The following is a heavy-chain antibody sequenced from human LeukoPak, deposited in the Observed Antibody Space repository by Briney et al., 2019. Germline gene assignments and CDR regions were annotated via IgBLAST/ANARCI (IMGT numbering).Heavy chain of an antibody. V-gene: IGHV4-59*11. D-gene: IGHD6-19*01. CDR1: GTSISEHY. Sequence: SETLSLSCTVAGTSISEHYWSWIRQPPGKGLEWVGFIHTTGSTGYNPSLQSRVSISVDTSKSQVSLKLGSVTAADTAVYFCVRGRGWLCDSWGQGTLLTVTS. CDR2: IHTTGST. J-gene: IGHJ4*02. CDR3: VRGRGWLCDS.